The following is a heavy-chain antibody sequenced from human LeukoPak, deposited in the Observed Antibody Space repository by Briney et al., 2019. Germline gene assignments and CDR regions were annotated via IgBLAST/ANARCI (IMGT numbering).Heavy chain of an antibody. J-gene: IGHJ4*02. CDR1: GGSISSSSYY. V-gene: IGHV4-39*01. Sequence: SETLPLTCTVSGGSISSSSYYWGWIRQPPEKGLEWIGSIYYSGSTYYNPSLKSRVTISVDTSKNEFSLKLSSATAADTAVYYCGRIVGVSRPKVKSFDYWGQGTLVTVSS. D-gene: IGHD1-26*01. CDR3: GRIVGVSRPKVKSFDY. CDR2: IYYSGST.